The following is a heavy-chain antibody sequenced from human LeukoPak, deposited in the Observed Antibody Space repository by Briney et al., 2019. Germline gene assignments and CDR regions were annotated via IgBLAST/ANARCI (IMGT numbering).Heavy chain of an antibody. D-gene: IGHD3-22*01. J-gene: IGHJ4*02. V-gene: IGHV3-21*01. CDR2: ISSSSSYI. CDR1: GFTFSSYS. CDR3: ATLTRSTYYYDSSGYYGTDY. Sequence: GGSLRLSCAASGFTFSSYSMNWVRQAPGKGLEWVSSISSSSSYIYYADSVKGRFTISRDNAKNSLYLQMNSLRAEDTAVYYCATLTRSTYYYDSSGYYGTDYWGQGTLVTVSS.